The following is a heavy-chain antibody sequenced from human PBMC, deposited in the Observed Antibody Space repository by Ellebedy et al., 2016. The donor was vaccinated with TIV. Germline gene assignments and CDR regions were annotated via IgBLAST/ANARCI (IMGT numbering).Heavy chain of an antibody. Sequence: MPSETLSLTCASSGDSVSSNSTAWNWIRQSPSRGLEWLGRTYYRSKWYNDYALSVKSRITINPDTSKNQFPLQLNSVTPEDTAVYYCARKRRASSGLDYWGQGTLVTVSS. D-gene: IGHD6-19*01. V-gene: IGHV6-1*01. CDR3: ARKRRASSGLDY. CDR1: GDSVSSNSTA. J-gene: IGHJ4*02. CDR2: TYYRSKWYN.